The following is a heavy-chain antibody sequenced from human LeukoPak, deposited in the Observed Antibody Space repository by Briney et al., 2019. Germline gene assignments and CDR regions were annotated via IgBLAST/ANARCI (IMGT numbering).Heavy chain of an antibody. D-gene: IGHD4-17*01. CDR3: ARDQDDYGDYEFST. CDR1: GFTVSSNY. J-gene: IGHJ4*02. Sequence: GGSLRLSCAASGFTVSSNYMSWVRQPPGKGLEWVSVIYSGGSTYYADSVKGRFTISRDNSKNTLYLQMNRLRAEDTAVYYCARDQDDYGDYEFSTWGQGTLVTVSS. CDR2: IYSGGST. V-gene: IGHV3-53*01.